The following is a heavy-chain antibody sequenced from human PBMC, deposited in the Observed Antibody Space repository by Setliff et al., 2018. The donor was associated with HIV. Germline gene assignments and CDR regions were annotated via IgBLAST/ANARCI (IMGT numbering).Heavy chain of an antibody. Sequence: ASVKVSCKSSGYRFTDFSLYWVRQAPGQGLEWMGWISPESGGTNYAQKFQGRVAMTTDTSISTVYMELSRLTADDTSIYYCARDFALPGLRLGRYSLQSRASIDFWGQGTPVTVS. CDR3: ARDFALPGLRLGRYSLQSRASIDF. V-gene: IGHV1-2*02. D-gene: IGHD3-16*01. CDR2: ISPESGGT. J-gene: IGHJ4*02. CDR1: GYRFTDFS.